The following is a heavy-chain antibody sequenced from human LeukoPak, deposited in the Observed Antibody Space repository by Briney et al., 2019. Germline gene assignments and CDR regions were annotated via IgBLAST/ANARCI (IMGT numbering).Heavy chain of an antibody. CDR3: ARSWPRDIVVVTAIDAFDI. V-gene: IGHV4-39*07. D-gene: IGHD2-21*02. CDR1: GGSISGSTYY. J-gene: IGHJ3*02. Sequence: SETLSLTCTVSGGSISGSTYYWGWIRQTPGKGLEWIGSIYYSGSTYYNPSLKSRVTISVDTSKNQFSLKLSSVTAADTAVYYCARSWPRDIVVVTAIDAFDIWGQGTMVTVSS. CDR2: IYYSGST.